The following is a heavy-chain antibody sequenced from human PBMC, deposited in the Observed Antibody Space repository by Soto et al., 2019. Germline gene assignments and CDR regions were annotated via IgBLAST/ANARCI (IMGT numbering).Heavy chain of an antibody. CDR2: ISYDGSDK. V-gene: IGHV3-30*18. CDR1: GFTFNNYA. D-gene: IGHD3-3*01. CDR3: AKGGDFWSGYDKPDAFDI. J-gene: IGHJ3*02. Sequence: GGSLRLSFAASGFTFNNYAMHWVRPAPGKGLECVAVISYDGSDKYYADSVKGRFTISKDNSRNTLYLQMNSLRAEDTALYYCAKGGDFWSGYDKPDAFDIWGQGTMVTVSS.